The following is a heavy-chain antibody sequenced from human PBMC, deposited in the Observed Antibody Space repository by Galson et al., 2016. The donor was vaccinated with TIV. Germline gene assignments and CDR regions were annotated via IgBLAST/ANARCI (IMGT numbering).Heavy chain of an antibody. CDR2: IGSSGRAI. D-gene: IGHD2-2*02. V-gene: IGHV3-11*01. J-gene: IGHJ4*02. CDR3: ARDCSSTNCYTDPIQFDY. CDR1: GFPFSDYY. Sequence: SLRLSCAASGFPFSDYYMSWIRQAPGKGLEWLAYIGSSGRAIYYADSVRGRFAISRDNAKNSLYLQMNSLRAEDTAVYYCARDCSSTNCYTDPIQFDYWGKGTRV.